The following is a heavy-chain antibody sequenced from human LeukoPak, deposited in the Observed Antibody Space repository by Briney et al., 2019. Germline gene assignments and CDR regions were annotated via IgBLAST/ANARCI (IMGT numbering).Heavy chain of an antibody. Sequence: SQTLSLTCTVSGGSISSGDYYWSWIRQPAGKGLEWIGRIYTSGSTNYNPSLKSRVTMSVDTSKNQFSLKLSSVTAADTAVYYCARENIVVVPAAPQLFDYWGQGTLVTVSS. D-gene: IGHD2-2*01. CDR2: IYTSGST. CDR3: ARENIVVVPAAPQLFDY. J-gene: IGHJ4*02. V-gene: IGHV4-61*02. CDR1: GGSISSGDYY.